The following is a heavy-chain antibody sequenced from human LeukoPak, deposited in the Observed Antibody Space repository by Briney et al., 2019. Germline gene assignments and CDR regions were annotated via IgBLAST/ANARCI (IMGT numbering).Heavy chain of an antibody. Sequence: GGSLRLSCAASGFTFSSYAMSLVRQAPGKGLEWVSSISSSSSYIYYADSVKGRFTISRDNAKNSLYLQMNSLRAEDTAVYYCARIVSSIAAADSYDYWGQGTLVTVSS. D-gene: IGHD6-13*01. CDR2: ISSSSSYI. V-gene: IGHV3-21*01. J-gene: IGHJ4*02. CDR3: ARIVSSIAAADSYDY. CDR1: GFTFSSYA.